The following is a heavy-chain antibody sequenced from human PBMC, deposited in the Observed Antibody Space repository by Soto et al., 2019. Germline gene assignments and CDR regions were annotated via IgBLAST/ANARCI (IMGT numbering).Heavy chain of an antibody. CDR2: INPSGGST. Sequence: ASVKVSCKASGYTFTSYYMHWGRQAPEQGLEWMGIINPSGGSTSYAQKFQGRVTMTRDTSTSTVYMELSSLRSEDTAVYYCARDMEPDVVGATYYYYSGMDVWGQGTTVTVSS. V-gene: IGHV1-46*01. J-gene: IGHJ6*02. CDR3: ARDMEPDVVGATYYYYSGMDV. CDR1: GYTFTSYY. D-gene: IGHD1-26*01.